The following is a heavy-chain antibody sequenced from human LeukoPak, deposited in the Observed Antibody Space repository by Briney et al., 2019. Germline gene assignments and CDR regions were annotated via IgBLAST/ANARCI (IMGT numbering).Heavy chain of an antibody. J-gene: IGHJ5*02. CDR2: VYHSGTT. Sequence: PSETLSLTCDVSGTSITSGYYWVWLRQPPGKGLEWIASVYHSGTTYYNPSLKSRVTISINTSKNQFSLRMTSLTAADTAVYYCASVVVRGFDPWGQGIRVTVSS. CDR1: GTSITSGYY. CDR3: ASVVVRGFDP. D-gene: IGHD3-10*02. V-gene: IGHV4-38-2*01.